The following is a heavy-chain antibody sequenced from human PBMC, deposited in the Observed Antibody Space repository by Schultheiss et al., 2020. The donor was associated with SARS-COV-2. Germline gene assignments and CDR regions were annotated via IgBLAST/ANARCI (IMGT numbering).Heavy chain of an antibody. CDR1: GGSISSSSYY. J-gene: IGHJ6*03. D-gene: IGHD2-21*01. CDR3: AREVKRGRYYYDYRDV. Sequence: SQTLSLTCTVSGGSISSSSYYWGWIRQPPGKGLEWIGSIYYSGSTYYNPSLKSRVTMSVDPSKNQFSLTLSSVTAADTAVYYCAREVKRGRYYYDYRDVWGKGTTGTVAS. CDR2: IYYSGST. V-gene: IGHV4-39*07.